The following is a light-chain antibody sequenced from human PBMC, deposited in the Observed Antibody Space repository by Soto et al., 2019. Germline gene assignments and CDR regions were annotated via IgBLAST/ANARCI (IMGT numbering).Light chain of an antibody. CDR2: DAS. CDR1: QSISTF. Sequence: EIVLTQSPATLSLSPGERAILSCGASQSISTFLAWYQQKPSQSLRLLIYDASNRATVVPARFSGSGSGTHFTLTISSLEPEDFAFYYCQQRTTWPAFGGGTKWIS. V-gene: IGKV3-11*01. J-gene: IGKJ4*01. CDR3: QQRTTWPA.